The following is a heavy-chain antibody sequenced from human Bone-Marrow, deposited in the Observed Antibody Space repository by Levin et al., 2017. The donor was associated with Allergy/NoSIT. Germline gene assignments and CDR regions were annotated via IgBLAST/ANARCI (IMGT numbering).Heavy chain of an antibody. D-gene: IGHD3-10*01. CDR3: ASRRQLVGRGLLAY. CDR2: IIPNSGGT. CDR1: GNTFTGYY. J-gene: IGHJ4*02. V-gene: IGHV1-2*02. Sequence: EASVKVSCKASGNTFTGYYMHWVRQAPGQGLEWVGWIIPNSGGTNYAQKFQGRVTMTRDTSISTAYMELNSLRSDDTAVYYCASRRQLVGRGLLAYWGQGTLVTVSS.